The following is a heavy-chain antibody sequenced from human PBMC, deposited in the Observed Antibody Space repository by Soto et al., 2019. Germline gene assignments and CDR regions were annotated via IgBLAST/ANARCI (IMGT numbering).Heavy chain of an antibody. CDR3: ATDDCGGDCYSGYYFDY. CDR2: ISGSGGST. D-gene: IGHD2-21*02. Sequence: EVQLLESGGGLVQPGGSLRLSCAASGFTFSSYAMSWVRQAPGKGLEWVSAISGSGGSTYYADSVKGRFTISRDNSKNTLYLQMNSLRAEDTAVYYCATDDCGGDCYSGYYFDYWGQGTLVTVSS. V-gene: IGHV3-23*01. J-gene: IGHJ4*02. CDR1: GFTFSSYA.